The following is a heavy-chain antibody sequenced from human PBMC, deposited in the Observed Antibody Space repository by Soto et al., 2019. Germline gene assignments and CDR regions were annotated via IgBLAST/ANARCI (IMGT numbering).Heavy chain of an antibody. Sequence: PSETLSLTCAVYGGSFSGYYWSWIRQPPGKGLEWIGYIYYSGSTYYNPSLKSRVTISVDTSKNQFSLKLSSVTAADTAVYYCARQAGDSGYDTYWGQGTLVTVSS. CDR3: ARQAGDSGYDTY. CDR2: IYYSGST. V-gene: IGHV4-30-4*01. D-gene: IGHD5-12*01. J-gene: IGHJ4*02. CDR1: GGSFSGYY.